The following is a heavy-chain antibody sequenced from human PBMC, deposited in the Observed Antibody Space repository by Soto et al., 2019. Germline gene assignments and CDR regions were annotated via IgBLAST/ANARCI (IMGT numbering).Heavy chain of an antibody. V-gene: IGHV1-18*01. CDR2: ISAYNGNT. CDR3: AREVTTYYDFWSGYYTYYYYYYMDV. J-gene: IGHJ6*03. Sequence: ASVKVSCKASGYTFTSYGISWVRQAPGQGLEWMGWISAYNGNTNYAQKLQGRVTITTDTSTSTAYMELRSLRSDDTAVYYCAREVTTYYDFWSGYYTYYYYYYMDVWGKGTTVTVSS. D-gene: IGHD3-3*01. CDR1: GYTFTSYG.